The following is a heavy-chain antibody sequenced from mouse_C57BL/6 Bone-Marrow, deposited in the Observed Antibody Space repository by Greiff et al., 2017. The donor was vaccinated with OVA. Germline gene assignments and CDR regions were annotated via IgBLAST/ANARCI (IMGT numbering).Heavy chain of an antibody. V-gene: IGHV2-9-1*01. CDR1: GFSLTSYA. J-gene: IGHJ4*01. CDR3: ARNRDYDEGYYAMDY. CDR2: IWTGGGT. D-gene: IGHD2-4*01. Sequence: QVQLQQSGPGLVAPSQSLSITCTVSGFSLTSYAISWVRQPPGKGLEWLGVIWTGGGTNYNSALKSRLSISKDNSKSQVFLKMNSLQTDDTARYYCARNRDYDEGYYAMDYWGQGTSVTVSS.